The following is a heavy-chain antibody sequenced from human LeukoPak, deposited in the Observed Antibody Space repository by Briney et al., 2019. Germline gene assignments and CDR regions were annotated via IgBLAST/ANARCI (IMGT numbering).Heavy chain of an antibody. CDR3: ARATLAAQRYSYDP. CDR1: GGSISSYY. Sequence: SETLSLTCTVSGGSISSYYWSWIRQPPGKGLEWIGYIYYSGSTNYNPSLKSRVTISVDTSKNQFSLKLSSVTAADTAVYYCARATLAAQRYSYDPWGQGTLVTVSS. J-gene: IGHJ5*02. V-gene: IGHV4-59*01. D-gene: IGHD6-13*01. CDR2: IYYSGST.